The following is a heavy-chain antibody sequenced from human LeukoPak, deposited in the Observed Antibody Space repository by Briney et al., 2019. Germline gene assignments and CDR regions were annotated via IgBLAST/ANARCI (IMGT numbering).Heavy chain of an antibody. CDR2: ISYDGSNK. V-gene: IGHV3-30*04. Sequence: GGSLRLSCAASGFTFSSYAMHWVRQAPGKGLEWAAVISYDGSNKYYADSVKGRFTNSRDNSKNTLYLQMNSLRAEDTAVYYCARGYYDSSGYFYYYYGMDVWGQGTTVTVSS. D-gene: IGHD3-22*01. CDR1: GFTFSSYA. J-gene: IGHJ6*02. CDR3: ARGYYDSSGYFYYYYGMDV.